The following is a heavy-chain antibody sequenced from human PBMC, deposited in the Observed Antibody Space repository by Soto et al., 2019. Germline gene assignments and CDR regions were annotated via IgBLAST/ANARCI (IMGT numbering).Heavy chain of an antibody. J-gene: IGHJ4*02. Sequence: SETLSLTCTVSGGSISSSSYYWGWIRQPPGKGLEWIGSIYYSGSTYYNPSLKSRVIMSVDMSKNQVSLRLSSVTAADTAVYHCATKPNRLDYFAYLAQGALDTVSS. CDR2: IYYSGST. V-gene: IGHV4-39*07. CDR1: GGSISSSSYY. CDR3: ATKPNRLDYFAY.